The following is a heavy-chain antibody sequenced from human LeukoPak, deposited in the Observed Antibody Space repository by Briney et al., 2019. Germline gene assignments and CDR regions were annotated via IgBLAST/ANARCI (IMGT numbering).Heavy chain of an antibody. Sequence: PSETLSLTCTVSGYSISSGYYWGWIRQPPGKGLEWIGSIYHSGSTYYNPSLKSRVTISVDTSKNQFSLKLSSVTAADTAVYYCARDLSGYSYGYFDYWGQGTLVTVSS. D-gene: IGHD5-18*01. V-gene: IGHV4-38-2*02. CDR2: IYHSGST. CDR1: GYSISSGYY. CDR3: ARDLSGYSYGYFDY. J-gene: IGHJ4*02.